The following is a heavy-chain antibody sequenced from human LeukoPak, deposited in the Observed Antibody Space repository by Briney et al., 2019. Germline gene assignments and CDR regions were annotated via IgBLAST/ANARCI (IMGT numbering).Heavy chain of an antibody. V-gene: IGHV3-48*01. D-gene: IGHD1-14*01. Sequence: PGGSLRLSCEASGFTFSSYAMAWVRQAPGKGLEWLSYITSSSNINYADSVKGRFTISRDNSMNTLYLQMNSLRAEDTAVYYCAKDHKRDGNRYFDFWGQGTLVTVSS. CDR3: AKDHKRDGNRYFDF. CDR2: ITSSSNI. CDR1: GFTFSSYA. J-gene: IGHJ4*02.